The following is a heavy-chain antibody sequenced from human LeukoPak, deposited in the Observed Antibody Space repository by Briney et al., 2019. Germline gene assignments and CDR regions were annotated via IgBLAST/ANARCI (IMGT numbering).Heavy chain of an antibody. V-gene: IGHV3-48*01. CDR2: ISSSSSTI. J-gene: IGHJ4*02. CDR1: GFTFSTYS. D-gene: IGHD3-22*01. CDR3: ARGSTYYDSSGQVPFDY. Sequence: GGSLRLSCAASGFTFSTYSMNWVRQAPGKGLKWVSYISSSSSTIYYADSVKGRFTISRDNAKNSLYLQMNSLRAEDTAVYYCARGSTYYDSSGQVPFDYWGQGTLVTVSS.